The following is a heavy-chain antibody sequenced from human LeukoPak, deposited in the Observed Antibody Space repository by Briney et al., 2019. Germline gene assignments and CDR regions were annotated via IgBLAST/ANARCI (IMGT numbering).Heavy chain of an antibody. CDR2: INHSGST. CDR1: GGSFSGYY. D-gene: IGHD3-10*01. J-gene: IGHJ5*02. V-gene: IGHV4-34*01. Sequence: SETLSLTCAVYGGSFSGYYWSWIRQPPGKGLEWIGEINHSGSTNYNPSLKSRVAISVDTSKNQFSLKLNSVTAADTAVYYCARLIRRFGVFNWFDPWGQGTLVTVSS. CDR3: ARLIRRFGVFNWFDP.